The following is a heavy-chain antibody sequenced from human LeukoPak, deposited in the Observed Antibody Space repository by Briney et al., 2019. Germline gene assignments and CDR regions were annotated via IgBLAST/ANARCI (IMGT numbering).Heavy chain of an antibody. CDR1: GFTFSSYW. V-gene: IGHV3-7*05. CDR3: ATSRTLDH. J-gene: IGHJ4*02. CDR2: IKQDGSEK. Sequence: GGSLRLSCAAPGFTFSSYWMNWVRQAPGKGLEWVANIKQDGSEKYYVDSVKGRFTISRDNAKSSLYLQMNSLRVEDTAVYYCATSRTLDHWGQGTLVTVSS.